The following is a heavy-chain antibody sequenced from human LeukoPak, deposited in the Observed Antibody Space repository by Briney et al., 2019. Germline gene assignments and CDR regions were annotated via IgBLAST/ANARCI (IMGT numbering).Heavy chain of an antibody. D-gene: IGHD3-22*01. Sequence: GGSLRLSCAASGFTFSDYYMSWIRQAPGKGLEWVSHISSSGSTIYYADSVKGRFTISRDNAKNSLYLQMNGLRAEDTAVYYCARCYDSSGYGWFDPWGQGTLVTVSS. J-gene: IGHJ5*02. CDR2: ISSSGSTI. V-gene: IGHV3-11*01. CDR1: GFTFSDYY. CDR3: ARCYDSSGYGWFDP.